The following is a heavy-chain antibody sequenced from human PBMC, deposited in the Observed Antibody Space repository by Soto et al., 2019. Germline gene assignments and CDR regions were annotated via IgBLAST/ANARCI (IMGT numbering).Heavy chain of an antibody. V-gene: IGHV4-4*07. CDR2: IYTSGST. CDR3: ARVLPRITMVRGDYGMDV. Sequence: SETLSLTCTVSGGSISSYYWSWIRQPAGKGLKWIGRIYTSGSTNYNPSLKSRVTMSVDTSKNQFSMKLSSVTAADTAVFYCARVLPRITMVRGDYGMDVWGQGTTVTVSS. J-gene: IGHJ6*02. D-gene: IGHD3-10*01. CDR1: GGSISSYY.